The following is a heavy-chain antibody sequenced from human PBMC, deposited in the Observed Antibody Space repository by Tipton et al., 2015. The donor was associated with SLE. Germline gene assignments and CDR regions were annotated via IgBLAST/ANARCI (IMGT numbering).Heavy chain of an antibody. Sequence: SLRLSCAASGFTFSSYAMSWVRQVPGKGREWVSAIRGSGSGTYYADSVKGRFTISRDNSKNTLYLQMNSLRAEDTAVYYCARNLGSYYGMDVWGQGTTVTVSS. CDR1: GFTFSSYA. J-gene: IGHJ6*02. D-gene: IGHD3-16*01. CDR2: IRGSGSGT. CDR3: ARNLGSYYGMDV. V-gene: IGHV3-23*01.